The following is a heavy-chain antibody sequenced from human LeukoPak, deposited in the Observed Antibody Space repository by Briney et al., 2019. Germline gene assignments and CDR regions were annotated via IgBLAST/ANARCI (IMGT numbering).Heavy chain of an antibody. D-gene: IGHD2-15*01. V-gene: IGHV4-59*12. CDR1: GGSISSYY. CDR3: ARGNYSVSAKNWFDP. J-gene: IGHJ5*02. CDR2: IYYSGST. Sequence: SETLSLTCTVSGGSISSYYWSWIRQPPGKGLEWIGYIYYSGSTNYNPSLKSRVTISVDTSKNQFSLKLSSVTAADTAVYYCARGNYSVSAKNWFDPWGQGTLVTVSS.